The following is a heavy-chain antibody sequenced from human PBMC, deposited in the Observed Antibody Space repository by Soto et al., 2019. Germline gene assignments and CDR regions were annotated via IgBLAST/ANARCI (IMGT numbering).Heavy chain of an antibody. D-gene: IGHD3-22*01. CDR2: INPHSGDT. J-gene: IGHJ3*02. CDR1: GYTFINHY. Sequence: QEQLVQSGSEVKKPGASVRVSCKASGYTFINHYIHWLRQAPGQGPEWMGWINPHSGDTRFAQDFQDRVTMTRDTSFNTAYMELSKLTSDDTAVFYCAVYDQEAPLHIWGQGTLVTVS. CDR3: AVYDQEAPLHI. V-gene: IGHV1-2*02.